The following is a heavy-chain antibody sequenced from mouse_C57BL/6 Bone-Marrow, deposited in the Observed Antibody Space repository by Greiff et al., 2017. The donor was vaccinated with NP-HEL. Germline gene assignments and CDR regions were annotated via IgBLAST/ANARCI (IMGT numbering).Heavy chain of an antibody. J-gene: IGHJ4*01. Sequence: QVQLQQPGAELVKPGASVKMSCKASGYTFTSYWITWVKQRPGQGLEWIGDIYPGSGSTNYNEKFKSKAILTVDTSSSTAYMQLSSLTSEDSAVYYCARGGSNEGAMDYWGQGTSVTVSS. CDR2: IYPGSGST. CDR1: GYTFTSYW. CDR3: ARGGSNEGAMDY. D-gene: IGHD2-5*01. V-gene: IGHV1-55*01.